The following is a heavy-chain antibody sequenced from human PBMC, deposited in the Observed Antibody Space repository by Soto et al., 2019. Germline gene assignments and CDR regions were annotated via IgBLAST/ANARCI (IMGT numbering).Heavy chain of an antibody. CDR2: IYWNDVK. D-gene: IGHD6-6*01. V-gene: IGHV2-5*01. Sequence: QITLKESGPTLVKPTQTLTLTCTFSGFSLSTSGVGVGWIRQPPGKALEWLALIYWNDVKGYSPSLQGRLTITKDTCKSQVVLTITIMDPVDTATYYCARKSGSSSPEDYWGQGTLVTVSS. J-gene: IGHJ4*02. CDR1: GFSLSTSGVG. CDR3: ARKSGSSSPEDY.